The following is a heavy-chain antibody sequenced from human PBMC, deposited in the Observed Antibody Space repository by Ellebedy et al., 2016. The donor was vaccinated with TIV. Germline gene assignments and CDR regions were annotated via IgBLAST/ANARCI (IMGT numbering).Heavy chain of an antibody. V-gene: IGHV3-74*01. J-gene: IGHJ4*02. CDR2: QNTDGSST. Sequence: PGGSLRLSCAASGFTLSGYWMHWVRQVPGKGLMWVSRQNTDGSSTSYADSVEGRFTITRDNAKKTLYLEMSSLRPEDTAVYYCTRESFRYFDWDLWGQGTLVTVSS. D-gene: IGHD3-9*01. CDR1: GFTLSGYW. CDR3: TRESFRYFDWDL.